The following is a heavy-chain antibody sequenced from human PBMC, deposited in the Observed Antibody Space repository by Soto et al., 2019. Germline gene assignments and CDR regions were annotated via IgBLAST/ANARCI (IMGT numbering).Heavy chain of an antibody. CDR2: ISGSDDST. Sequence: GGSLRLSCAASGFTFSSYAMSWVRQAPGMGLEWVSVISGSDDSTYYADSVKGRITISRDNSKKTLYLHMNSLRADDTAVYYCAKRSSSSTFDYWGQGTLVTVSS. CDR1: GFTFSSYA. CDR3: AKRSSSSTFDY. D-gene: IGHD6-6*01. V-gene: IGHV3-23*01. J-gene: IGHJ4*02.